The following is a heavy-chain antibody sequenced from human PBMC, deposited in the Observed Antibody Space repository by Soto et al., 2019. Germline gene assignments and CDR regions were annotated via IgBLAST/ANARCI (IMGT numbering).Heavy chain of an antibody. Sequence: QVQLVESGGGVVQPGRSLRLSCAASGFTFSSYGMHWVRQAPGKGLEWVAVISYDGSNKFYAGSVKGRFTISRDNSKNTLYLEMNSLRAEVTAVYYCAKDIGPLDYWGQGTLVTVSS. D-gene: IGHD3-16*02. CDR3: AKDIGPLDY. CDR1: GFTFSSYG. CDR2: ISYDGSNK. V-gene: IGHV3-30*18. J-gene: IGHJ4*02.